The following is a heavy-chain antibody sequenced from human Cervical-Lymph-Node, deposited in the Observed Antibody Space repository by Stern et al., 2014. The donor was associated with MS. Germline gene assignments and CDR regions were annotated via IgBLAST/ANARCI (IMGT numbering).Heavy chain of an antibody. CDR1: GFTFSSYG. CDR2: ISYDGSNK. D-gene: IGHD2-2*01. V-gene: IGHV3-30*18. Sequence: QVQLVQSGGGVVQPGRSLRLSCAASGFTFSSYGMHWVRQAPGKGLEWAAVISYDGSNKYYADSVKGRFTISRDNSKNTLYLQMNSLRAEDTAVYYCAKESGYQLLLRFAYWGQGTLVTVSS. J-gene: IGHJ4*02. CDR3: AKESGYQLLLRFAY.